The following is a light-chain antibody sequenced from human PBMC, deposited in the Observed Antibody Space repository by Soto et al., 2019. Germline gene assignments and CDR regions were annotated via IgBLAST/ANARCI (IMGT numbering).Light chain of an antibody. CDR2: DAS. J-gene: IGKJ1*01. CDR1: QSISSW. V-gene: IGKV1-5*01. Sequence: TQSPVTVSVSAGERVTITCRASQSISSWLAWYQQKPGKAPKLLIYDASKWESGVPSRFSGSGSGTEFTLTISSLQPDDFATYYCPPYTTYPPSRFGQRT. CDR3: PPYTTYPPSR.